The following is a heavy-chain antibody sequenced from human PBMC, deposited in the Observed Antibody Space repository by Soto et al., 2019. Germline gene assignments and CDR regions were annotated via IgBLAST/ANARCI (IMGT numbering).Heavy chain of an antibody. D-gene: IGHD2-2*01. CDR3: ARRSFTSDWRLDY. CDR2: IYYSGST. CDR1: GGSISSYY. J-gene: IGHJ4*02. V-gene: IGHV4-59*08. Sequence: PSETLSLTCTVSGGSISSYYWSWIRQPPGKGLEWIGYIYYSGSTNYNPSPKSRVTISVDTSKNQFSLKLSSVTAADTAVYYCARRSFTSDWRLDYWGQGALVTVSS.